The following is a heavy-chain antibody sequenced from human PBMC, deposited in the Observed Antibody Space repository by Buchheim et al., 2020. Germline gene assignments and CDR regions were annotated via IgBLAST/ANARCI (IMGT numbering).Heavy chain of an antibody. D-gene: IGHD2-2*01. Sequence: QVQLQESGPGLVKPSETLSLTCTVSGGSISSSSYYWGWIRQPPGKGLEWIGSIYYSGSTYYNPSLKSRVTISVDTSKNQFSLKLSSVTAADTAVYYCARHPIGPAAIFRFSWFDPWGQGTL. CDR1: GGSISSSSYY. CDR3: ARHPIGPAAIFRFSWFDP. J-gene: IGHJ5*02. CDR2: IYYSGST. V-gene: IGHV4-39*01.